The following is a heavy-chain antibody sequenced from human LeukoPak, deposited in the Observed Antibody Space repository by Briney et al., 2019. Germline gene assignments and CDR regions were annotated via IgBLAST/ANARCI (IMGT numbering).Heavy chain of an antibody. CDR1: GGTFSSYA. CDR3: ARDTAMVRGSFDY. D-gene: IGHD5-18*01. J-gene: IGHJ4*02. V-gene: IGHV1-69*13. Sequence: GASVKVSCKASGGTFSSYAISWVRQAPGQGLEWMGGIIPIFGTANYAQKLQGRVTITADESTSTAYMELSSLRSEDTAVYYCARDTAMVRGSFDYWGQGTLVTVSS. CDR2: IIPIFGTA.